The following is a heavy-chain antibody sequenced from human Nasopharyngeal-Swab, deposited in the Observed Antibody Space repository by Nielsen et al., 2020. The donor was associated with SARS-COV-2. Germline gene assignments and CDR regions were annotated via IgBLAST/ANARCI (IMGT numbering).Heavy chain of an antibody. Sequence: ASVKVSCKASGHTFTGYYMHWVRQAPGQGLEWMGWINPNSGGTNYAQKFQGRVTMTRDTSISTAYMELSRLRSDDTAVYYCARVGHHQYYDILTGFGPKHHYGMDVWGQGTTVTVSS. D-gene: IGHD3-9*01. CDR1: GHTFTGYY. V-gene: IGHV1-2*02. CDR2: INPNSGGT. J-gene: IGHJ6*02. CDR3: ARVGHHQYYDILTGFGPKHHYGMDV.